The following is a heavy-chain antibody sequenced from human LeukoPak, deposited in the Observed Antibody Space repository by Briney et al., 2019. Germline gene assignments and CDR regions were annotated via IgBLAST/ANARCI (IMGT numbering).Heavy chain of an antibody. V-gene: IGHV3-48*03. J-gene: IGHJ2*01. CDR3: ARGIGDPDWYFAG. CDR2: ISSRSTST. Sequence: GGSLRLSCAASGFTFSSYEMNWVRQAPGEGPEWVSHISSRSTSTNYADSVKGRFTISRDNAKNSLYLQMNSLRADDTAVYYCARGIGDPDWYFAGCGRGSLVTVSS. D-gene: IGHD3-16*01. CDR1: GFTFSSYE.